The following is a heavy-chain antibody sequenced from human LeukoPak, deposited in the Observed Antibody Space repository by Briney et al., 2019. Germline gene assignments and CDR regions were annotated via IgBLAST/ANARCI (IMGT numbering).Heavy chain of an antibody. CDR3: AKDRLWFGELKVTYFDY. J-gene: IGHJ4*02. CDR1: GFTFDDYA. D-gene: IGHD3-10*01. CDR2: ISWNSGSI. Sequence: GRSLRLSCAASGFTFDDYAMHWVRQAPGKGLEWVSGISWNSGSIGYADSVKGRFTISRDNAKNSLYLQMNSLRAEDTALYYCAKDRLWFGELKVTYFDYWGQGTLVTVSS. V-gene: IGHV3-9*01.